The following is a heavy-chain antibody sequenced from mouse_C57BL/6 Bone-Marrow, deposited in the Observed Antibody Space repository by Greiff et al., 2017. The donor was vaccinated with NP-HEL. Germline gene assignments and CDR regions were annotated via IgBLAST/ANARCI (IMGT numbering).Heavy chain of an antibody. Sequence: EVKLMESGGDLVKPGGSLKLPCAASGFTFSSYGMSWVRQTPDKRLEWVATISSGGSYPYYPDSVKGRFTISRDNAKNTLYLQMSSLKSEDTAMYYCASPYDYDVAWFAYWGQGTLVTVSA. CDR3: ASPYDYDVAWFAY. CDR2: ISSGGSYP. CDR1: GFTFSSYG. J-gene: IGHJ3*01. V-gene: IGHV5-6*01. D-gene: IGHD2-4*01.